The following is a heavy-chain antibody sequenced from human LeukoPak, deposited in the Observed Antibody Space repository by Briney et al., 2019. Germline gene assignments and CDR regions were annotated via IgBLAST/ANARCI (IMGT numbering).Heavy chain of an antibody. D-gene: IGHD3-22*01. V-gene: IGHV4-59*12. J-gene: IGHJ4*02. CDR3: ARGHYDSSGYYYFDY. Sequence: SETLTLTCSVSGGSISSYYWSWIRQPPGKGLEWIGYIHHSGSTYYNPSLKSRVTISVDRSKNQFSLKLSSVTAADTAVYYCARGHYDSSGYYYFDYWGQGTLVTVSS. CDR1: GGSISSYY. CDR2: IHHSGST.